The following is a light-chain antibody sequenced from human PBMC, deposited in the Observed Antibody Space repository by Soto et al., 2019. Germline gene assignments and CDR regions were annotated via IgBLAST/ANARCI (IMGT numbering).Light chain of an antibody. CDR2: GVS. Sequence: QSALTQPASVSGSPGQSIPISCTGTSSDVGGYNHVSWYQHPPGRAPKLILFGVSDRPSGVSHRFSGSKSGNTASLTISGLQAEDEADYYCCSYTSLSSVVFGGGTKLTVL. V-gene: IGLV2-14*01. CDR3: CSYTSLSSVV. J-gene: IGLJ2*01. CDR1: SSDVGGYNH.